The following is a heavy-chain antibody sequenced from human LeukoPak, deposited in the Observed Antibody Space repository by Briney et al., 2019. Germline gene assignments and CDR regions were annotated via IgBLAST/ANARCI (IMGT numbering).Heavy chain of an antibody. CDR3: ASTPFYDYVWGSYRYRGLFDN. Sequence: GGSLRLSCAASGFTFSTYAMSWVRQAPGRGLEWVSGICGSGGCTYYADSVKGRFTISRDNSKNTLYLQMNSLRAEDTAVYYCASTPFYDYVWGSYRYRGLFDNWGQGTLVSVSS. J-gene: IGHJ4*02. D-gene: IGHD3-16*02. CDR2: ICGSGGCT. CDR1: GFTFSTYA. V-gene: IGHV3-23*01.